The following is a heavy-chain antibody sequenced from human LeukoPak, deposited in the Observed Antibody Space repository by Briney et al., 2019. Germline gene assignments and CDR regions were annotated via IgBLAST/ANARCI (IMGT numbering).Heavy chain of an antibody. D-gene: IGHD6-19*01. CDR2: IKQDGSEK. J-gene: IGHJ4*02. CDR3: ASSGWYGYFDY. Sequence: GGSLRLSCAASGFTFSSYWMNWVRQAPGKGLEWVANIKQDGSEKYYVDSVKGRFTISRDNAKNSLYLQMNSLRAEDTAVYYCASSGWYGYFDYWGQGTLVTVSS. CDR1: GFTFSSYW. V-gene: IGHV3-7*01.